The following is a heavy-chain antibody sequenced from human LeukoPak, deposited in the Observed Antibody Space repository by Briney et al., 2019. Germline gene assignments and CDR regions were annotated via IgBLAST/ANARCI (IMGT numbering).Heavy chain of an antibody. CDR2: ISYDESDK. V-gene: IGHV3-30*18. D-gene: IGHD2-15*01. J-gene: IGHJ6*02. CDR3: AKGVVAATNAAYYGMDV. Sequence: KPGGSLRLSCAASGFTFSNYGMHWVRQAPGKGLEWVAVISYDESDKYYADSVKGRFTISRDNSKNTLYLQMNSLRPEDTAVYYCAKGVVAATNAAYYGMDVWGQGTTVTVSS. CDR1: GFTFSNYG.